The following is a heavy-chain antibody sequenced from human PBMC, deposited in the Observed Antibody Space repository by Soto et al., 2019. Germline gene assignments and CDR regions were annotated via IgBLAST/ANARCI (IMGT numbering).Heavy chain of an antibody. D-gene: IGHD6-19*01. CDR1: RYAFTCHY. Sequence: ASVKVSCKASRYAFTCHYMHWVRQAPGQGLEWMGWINPNSGGTNHAQKFQGRVTMTRDTSISTAYMELSRMRSDDTAVYYCARDGLYSSGSRHWGQGTLVTVSS. V-gene: IGHV1-2*02. CDR3: ARDGLYSSGSRH. J-gene: IGHJ4*02. CDR2: INPNSGGT.